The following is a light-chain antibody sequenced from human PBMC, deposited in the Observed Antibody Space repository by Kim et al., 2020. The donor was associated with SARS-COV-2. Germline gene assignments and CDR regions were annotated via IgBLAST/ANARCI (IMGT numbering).Light chain of an antibody. J-gene: IGKJ3*01. CDR3: QQSYITPFT. V-gene: IGKV1-39*01. CDR2: AAS. Sequence: DIQMTQSPSTLSASVGDRVTITCRTTKSISSHLNWYQQKPGRAPKLLISAASTLQGGVPSRFSGSGSETDFTLTISSLQPEDFATYFCQQSYITPFTFGPGTKLEIK. CDR1: KSISSH.